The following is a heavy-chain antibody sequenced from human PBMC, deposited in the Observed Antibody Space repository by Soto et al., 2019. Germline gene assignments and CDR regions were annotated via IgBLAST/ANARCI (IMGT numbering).Heavy chain of an antibody. CDR2: ISGTYGST. CDR1: GFTFSSYS. Sequence: LRLSCAASGFTFSSYSMNWVRQAPGKGLQWVSSISGTYGSTYYADSVKGRFTISRDNSKNTLYLQMNSLTAVDTAVYYCASDYYTRDYYEGPYYCGMAVWGGGTTVNVCS. CDR3: ASDYYTRDYYEGPYYCGMAV. D-gene: IGHD3-22*01. V-gene: IGHV3-23*01. J-gene: IGHJ6*04.